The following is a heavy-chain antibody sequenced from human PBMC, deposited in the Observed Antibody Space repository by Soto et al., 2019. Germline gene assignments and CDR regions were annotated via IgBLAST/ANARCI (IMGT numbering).Heavy chain of an antibody. CDR3: ARHFPLPTDLQFYYYYYYGVDV. J-gene: IGHJ6*02. CDR1: GYNFTTFW. D-gene: IGHD3-3*02. Sequence: GESLKISCKASGYNFTTFWISWMRQVPGKGLEWMGRIDPSDSYSNYSPSFQGHITISAGKSINTAYLHFSNLKASDTAVYYCARHFPLPTDLQFYYYYYYGVDVWGHGTAVTVSS. V-gene: IGHV5-10-1*01. CDR2: IDPSDSYS.